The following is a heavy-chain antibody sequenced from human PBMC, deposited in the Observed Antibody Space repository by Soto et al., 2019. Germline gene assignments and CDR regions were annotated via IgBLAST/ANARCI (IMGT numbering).Heavy chain of an antibody. CDR3: AKDMVLRDCYDY. Sequence: ASVKVSCKASGYTFTKYGISWLRQAPGQGLEWMGWISAYNGDTKYAQEFQGRVTMTIDTSTTTAYMEIRSLTSDDTAVYYCAKDMVLRDCYDYWGQGTLVTVSS. D-gene: IGHD2-21*02. J-gene: IGHJ4*02. CDR2: ISAYNGDT. CDR1: GYTFTKYG. V-gene: IGHV1-18*01.